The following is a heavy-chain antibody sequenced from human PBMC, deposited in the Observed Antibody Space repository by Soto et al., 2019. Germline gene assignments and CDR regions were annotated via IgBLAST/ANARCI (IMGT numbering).Heavy chain of an antibody. J-gene: IGHJ5*02. V-gene: IGHV3-21*01. Sequence: EVQLVESGGGLVKPGGSLRLSCAASGFTFSSYSMNWVRQAPGKGLEWVSSISSSSSYIYYADSVKGRFIISRDNAKNSLYLQMNSLRAEDTAVYYCARDVTSSTYYYLSPGGFDPWGQGTLVTVSS. CDR3: ARDVTSSTYYYLSPGGFDP. CDR2: ISSSSSYI. CDR1: GFTFSSYS. D-gene: IGHD3-22*01.